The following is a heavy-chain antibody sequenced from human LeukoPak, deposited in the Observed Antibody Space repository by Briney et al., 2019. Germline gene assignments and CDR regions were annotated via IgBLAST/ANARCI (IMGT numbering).Heavy chain of an antibody. J-gene: IGHJ6*03. D-gene: IGHD5-18*01. CDR1: RFTFSSYA. CDR2: ISYDGSNK. CDR3: ARAGVYSYSYYMGV. Sequence: GGSLRLSCAASRFTFSSYAMHWVRQAPGKGLEWVTLISYDGSNKYYADYVKGRFTISRDNSKNTLYLQMNSLRAEDTAVYYCARAGVYSYSYYMGVWGKGTTVTVSS. V-gene: IGHV3-30*04.